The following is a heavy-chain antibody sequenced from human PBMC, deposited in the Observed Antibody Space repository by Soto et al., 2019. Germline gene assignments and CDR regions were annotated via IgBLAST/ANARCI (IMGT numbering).Heavy chain of an antibody. CDR3: ARAPRSSWYAP. CDR1: GYTLTELS. D-gene: IGHD6-13*01. Sequence: GASVKVSCKVSGYTLTELSMHWVRQAPGKGFEWMGGFDAEVGETFYAQKLQGRVTMTTDTSTSTAYMELRSLRSDDTAVYYCARAPRSSWYAPWGQGTLVTVSS. CDR2: FDAEVGET. V-gene: IGHV1-24*01. J-gene: IGHJ5*02.